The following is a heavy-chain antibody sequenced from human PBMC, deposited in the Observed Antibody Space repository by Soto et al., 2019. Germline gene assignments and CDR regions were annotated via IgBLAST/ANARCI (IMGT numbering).Heavy chain of an antibody. D-gene: IGHD6-13*01. Sequence: GESLKISCKGSGYSFTSYWIGWVRQMPGKGLEWMGIIYPGDSDTRYSPSFQGQVTISADKSISTAYLQWSSLKASDTAMYYCSGPSGIAAVKDNYYYYGMDVWGQGTTVTVSS. V-gene: IGHV5-51*01. CDR1: GYSFTSYW. CDR3: SGPSGIAAVKDNYYYYGMDV. J-gene: IGHJ6*02. CDR2: IYPGDSDT.